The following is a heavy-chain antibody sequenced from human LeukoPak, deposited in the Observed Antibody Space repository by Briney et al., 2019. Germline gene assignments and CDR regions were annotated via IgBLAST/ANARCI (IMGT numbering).Heavy chain of an antibody. CDR1: GGSISSGGYY. CDR3: ARQIRTTNIVVVPAAISWFDP. D-gene: IGHD2-2*01. CDR2: IYYSGSA. J-gene: IGHJ5*02. Sequence: SQTLSLTCSVSGGSISSGGYYWSWIRQHPGKGLEWIGYIYYSGSAYYNPSLKSQVTISVDTSKNQFSLKLSSVTAADTAVYYCARQIRTTNIVVVPAAISWFDPWGQGTLVTVSS. V-gene: IGHV4-31*01.